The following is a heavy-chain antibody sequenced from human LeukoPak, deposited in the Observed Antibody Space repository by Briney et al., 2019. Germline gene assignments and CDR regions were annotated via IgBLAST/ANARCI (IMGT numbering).Heavy chain of an antibody. V-gene: IGHV4-34*01. CDR3: ARVGFYCSSTSCYAGLDY. CDR1: GGSFSGYY. J-gene: IGHJ4*02. Sequence: SETLSLTCAVYGGSFSGYYWSWIRQPPGKGLEWIGEINHSGSTNYNPSLKSRVTISVDTSKNQFSLKLSSVTAADTAVYYCARVGFYCSSTSCYAGLDYWGQGTLVTVSS. D-gene: IGHD2-2*01. CDR2: INHSGST.